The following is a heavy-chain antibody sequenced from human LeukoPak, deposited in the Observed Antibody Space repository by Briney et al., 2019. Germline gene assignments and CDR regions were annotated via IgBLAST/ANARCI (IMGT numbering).Heavy chain of an antibody. J-gene: IGHJ4*02. D-gene: IGHD2-15*01. V-gene: IGHV3-7*01. CDR2: IKQDGSEK. Sequence: TGGALRLSCAAPGFPFSTYLMSWPRQAPGKGLGWVGSIKQDGSEKYYVDSVKGRFTISRDNAKNSLYLQMNSLRAEDTAVYYCARDGYLGYCRGGSCPDFDYWGQGILVTV. CDR1: GFPFSTYL. CDR3: ARDGYLGYCRGGSCPDFDY.